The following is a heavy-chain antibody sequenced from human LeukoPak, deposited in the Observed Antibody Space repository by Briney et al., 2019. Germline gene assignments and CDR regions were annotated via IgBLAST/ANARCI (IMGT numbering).Heavy chain of an antibody. D-gene: IGHD3-10*01. CDR1: GYTFTDYY. CDR2: INPNSGAT. Sequence: ASVKVSCKASGYTFTDYYMHWVRQAPGQGLEWMGWINPNSGATNSAQKFQGRVSMTRDTSISTAYMELNRLRSDDTAVYYCTRPYGSGSRDALAIWGQGTMVAVSA. V-gene: IGHV1-2*02. CDR3: TRPYGSGSRDALAI. J-gene: IGHJ3*02.